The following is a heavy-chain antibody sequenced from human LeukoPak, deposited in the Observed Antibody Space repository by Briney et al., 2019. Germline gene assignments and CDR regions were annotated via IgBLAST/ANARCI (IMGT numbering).Heavy chain of an antibody. Sequence: GGSLRLSCAASGFTFSSYAMSWVRQAPGTGLEYVSSIRNNGGSTYYADSVKGRFTISRDNSKNTLYLQMNSLRAEDTAVYYCAKDMVYSSYYFDYWGQGTLVTVSS. CDR1: GFTFSSYA. V-gene: IGHV3-23*01. D-gene: IGHD5-12*01. CDR3: AKDMVYSSYYFDY. J-gene: IGHJ4*02. CDR2: IRNNGGST.